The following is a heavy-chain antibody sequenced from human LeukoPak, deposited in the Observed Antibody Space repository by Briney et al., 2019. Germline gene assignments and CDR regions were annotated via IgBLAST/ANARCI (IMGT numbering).Heavy chain of an antibody. CDR1: QSTFCSYW. CDR2: VNSDGTST. D-gene: IGHD4-23*01. Sequence: GGSLRLSCAAAQSTFCSYWMHWVRLVPGKGLAWVSRVNSDGTSTTYADSVKGRFTVSRDNAQNTLYLQMDSLRVDDTAVYYCAGGGFSGFDHWGQGILVTVSS. J-gene: IGHJ4*02. CDR3: AGGGFSGFDH. V-gene: IGHV3-74*03.